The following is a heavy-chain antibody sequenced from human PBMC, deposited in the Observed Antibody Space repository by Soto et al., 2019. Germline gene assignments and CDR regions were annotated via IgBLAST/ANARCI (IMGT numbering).Heavy chain of an antibody. V-gene: IGHV4-34*01. CDR2: INDSGYS. CDR3: ARGRKKRHFYNYGLDV. CDR1: VGSFSGYY. Sequence: ASETLSLTCAVYVGSFSGYYWTWVRQSQGKGLEWIGEINDSGYSKYNPSLKSRVTMSVDTSKSQFSVTLTSVTAADTAVYFCARGRKKRHFYNYGLDVWGPGTTVTVS. J-gene: IGHJ6*02.